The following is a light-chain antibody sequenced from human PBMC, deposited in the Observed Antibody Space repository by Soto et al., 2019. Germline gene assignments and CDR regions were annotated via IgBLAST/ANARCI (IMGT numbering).Light chain of an antibody. V-gene: IGKV4-1*01. CDR1: LNIYFKSNNRNY. CDR2: WAS. CDR3: QQYFTTPLT. J-gene: IGKJ4*01. Sequence: DIVMAQSPDSLRVSPGERATISCTSSLNIYFKSNNRNYLAWYQQKSGQPPKLLIYWASTREPGVPDRFSGSGSGTYFTLTLNTLQPNDVAVYFCQQYFTTPLTFSGGTRVDIK.